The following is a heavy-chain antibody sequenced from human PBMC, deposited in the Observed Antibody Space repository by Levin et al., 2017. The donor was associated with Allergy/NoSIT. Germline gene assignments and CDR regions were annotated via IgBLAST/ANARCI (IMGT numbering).Heavy chain of an antibody. CDR1: GGTFSSYA. CDR3: AREGAYCGGDCYSIKGFDY. J-gene: IGHJ4*02. D-gene: IGHD2-21*02. CDR2: IIPIFGTA. V-gene: IGHV1-69*01. Sequence: KISCKASGGTFSSYAISWVRQAPGQGLEWMGGIIPIFGTANYAQKFQGRVTITADESTSTAYMELSSLRSEDTAVYYCAREGAYCGGDCYSIKGFDYWGQGTLVTVSS.